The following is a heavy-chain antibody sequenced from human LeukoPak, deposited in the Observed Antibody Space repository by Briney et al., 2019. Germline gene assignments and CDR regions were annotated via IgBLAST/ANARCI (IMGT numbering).Heavy chain of an antibody. V-gene: IGHV3-74*01. D-gene: IGHD2-21*02. Sequence: GGSLRLSCVGSEFTFSTYWMSGVRQAPGKGLVWVSRINSDGSSTSYADSVKGRFTISRDNAKNTLYLQMNSLRAEDTAVYYCATGNCGGDCYSGYWGQGTLVTVSS. CDR1: EFTFSTYW. J-gene: IGHJ4*02. CDR3: ATGNCGGDCYSGY. CDR2: INSDGSST.